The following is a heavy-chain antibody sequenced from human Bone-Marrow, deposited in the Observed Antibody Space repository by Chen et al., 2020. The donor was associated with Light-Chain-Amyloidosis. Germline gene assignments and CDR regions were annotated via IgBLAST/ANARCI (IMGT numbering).Heavy chain of an antibody. J-gene: IGHJ4*02. CDR1: GYTLSDVS. V-gene: IGHV1-24*01. D-gene: IGHD3-9*01. CDR3: ATSNTISCEY. Sequence: QVQVVQSGAAVRQRGATVQVSRKVRGYTLSDVSMHWVRQAPGKGLEWMGGFNPEEGEIIYAQKFQGRVALTEDTSTDTAYMEMTSLRSDDTAMYYCATSNTISCEYWGQGTLVTVSS. CDR2: FNPEEGEI.